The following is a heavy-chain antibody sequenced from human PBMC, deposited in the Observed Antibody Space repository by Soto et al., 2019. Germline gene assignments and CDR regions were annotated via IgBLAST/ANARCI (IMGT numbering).Heavy chain of an antibody. V-gene: IGHV4-30-4*01. J-gene: IGHJ6*02. CDR3: ARDGFGYNGYAESLYGQMDV. CDR1: GGSISSGDYY. D-gene: IGHD5-12*01. Sequence: QVQLQESGPGLVKPSQTLSLTCTVSGGSISSGDYYWSWIRQPPGKGLEWIGYIYYSGSTYYNPSLKSRVTISVDRSKNQFSLKLSSVTAADTAVYYCARDGFGYNGYAESLYGQMDVWGQGTTVTVSS. CDR2: IYYSGST.